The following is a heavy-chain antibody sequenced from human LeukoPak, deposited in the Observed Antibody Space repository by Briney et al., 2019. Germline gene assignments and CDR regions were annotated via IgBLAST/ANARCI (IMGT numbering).Heavy chain of an antibody. D-gene: IGHD3-22*01. J-gene: IGHJ4*02. CDR2: ISAYNGNT. V-gene: IGHV1-18*01. Sequence: ASVKVSCKASGYTFTSYGISWVRQAPGQGLEWMGWISAYNGNTNYAQKLQGRVTMTTDTSTSTAYMELRSLRSDDTAVYYCARAPLYYDSSGYYSGYFDYWGQGALVTVSS. CDR1: GYTFTSYG. CDR3: ARAPLYYDSSGYYSGYFDY.